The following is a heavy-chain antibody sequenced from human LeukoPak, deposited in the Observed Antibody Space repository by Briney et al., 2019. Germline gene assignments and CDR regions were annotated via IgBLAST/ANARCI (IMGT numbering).Heavy chain of an antibody. D-gene: IGHD1-1*01. V-gene: IGHV1-46*01. Sequence: ASVKVSCKASGYTFTSYYMHWVRQAPGLGLEWMGIINPSGGSTSYAQKFQGRVTMTRDTSTSTVYMELSSLRSEDTAVYYCARVVSKRNWFDPWGQGTLVTVSS. J-gene: IGHJ5*02. CDR2: INPSGGST. CDR3: ARVVSKRNWFDP. CDR1: GYTFTSYY.